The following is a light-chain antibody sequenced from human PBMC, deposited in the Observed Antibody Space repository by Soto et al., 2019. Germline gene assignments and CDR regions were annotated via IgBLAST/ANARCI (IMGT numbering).Light chain of an antibody. J-gene: IGKJ2*01. CDR3: QQYGSSGYT. V-gene: IGKV3-20*01. CDR1: QSVSSSY. Sequence: EIVLTQSPGTLSLSPGERATLSCRASQSVSSSYLAWYQQKPGQAPRLLIYGASSRATGIPDRFSGSGSGTDFTLTINRLEPEAFAVYYCQQYGSSGYTFGQGTKLEIK. CDR2: GAS.